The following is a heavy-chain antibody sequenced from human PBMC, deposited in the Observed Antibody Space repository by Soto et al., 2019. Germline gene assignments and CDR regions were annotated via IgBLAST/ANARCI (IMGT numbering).Heavy chain of an antibody. D-gene: IGHD6-6*01. V-gene: IGHV3-30*18. CDR2: ISYDGSNK. CDR1: GFTFSSYG. Sequence: GGSLRLSCAASGFTFSSYGMHWVRQAPGKGLEWVAVISYDGSNKYYADSVKGRFTISRDNSKNTLYLQMNSLRAEDTAVYYCAKLVKYSSSSGEKENDYWGQGTLVTVSS. J-gene: IGHJ4*02. CDR3: AKLVKYSSSSGEKENDY.